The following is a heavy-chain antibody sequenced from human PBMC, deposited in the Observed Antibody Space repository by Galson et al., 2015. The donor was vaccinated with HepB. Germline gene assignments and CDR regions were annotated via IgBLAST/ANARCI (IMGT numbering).Heavy chain of an antibody. Sequence: SLRLSCAASGFTFRTYGIHWVRQAPGKGLEWVGVIWYDGSNKYYGDPVKGRFTLSRDNSKNIVYLEMNSLRDEDTAVYYCAEEVGDSSNWLQGHHYHGMDVWGQGTTVTGSS. CDR2: IWYDGSNK. CDR3: AEEVGDSSNWLQGHHYHGMDV. V-gene: IGHV3-33*06. J-gene: IGHJ6*02. D-gene: IGHD3-22*01. CDR1: GFTFRTYG.